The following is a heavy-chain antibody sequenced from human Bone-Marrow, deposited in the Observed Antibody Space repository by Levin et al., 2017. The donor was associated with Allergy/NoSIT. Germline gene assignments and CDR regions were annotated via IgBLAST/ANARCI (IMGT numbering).Heavy chain of an antibody. CDR1: GGTFSSYA. D-gene: IGHD3-10*01. CDR3: AKWRDYFGSGSFEYYMDV. CDR2: IIPISGTS. V-gene: IGHV1-69*06. Sequence: SVKVSRKASGGTFSSYAFTWVRQAPGRGLEWVGGIIPISGTSHYAQKFQGRVTITADKSTSTAYMELSSLRSEDTAVYYCAKWRDYFGSGSFEYYMDVWGKGTTVTVSS. J-gene: IGHJ6*03.